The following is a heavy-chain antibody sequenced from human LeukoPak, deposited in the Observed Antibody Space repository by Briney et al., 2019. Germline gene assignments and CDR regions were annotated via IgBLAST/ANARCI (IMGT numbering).Heavy chain of an antibody. D-gene: IGHD3-10*01. Sequence: ASVDVSCKSSGYIFTDHFIHWVRQAPGQGLERMGWINPNSGGTNNAQKFQGRVTMTGDTSIGTAYMELRRLRSDDTAVYYCARSYGSGRREVFDIWGQGTRVTVSS. V-gene: IGHV1-2*02. CDR2: INPNSGGT. CDR3: ARSYGSGRREVFDI. J-gene: IGHJ3*02. CDR1: GYIFTDHF.